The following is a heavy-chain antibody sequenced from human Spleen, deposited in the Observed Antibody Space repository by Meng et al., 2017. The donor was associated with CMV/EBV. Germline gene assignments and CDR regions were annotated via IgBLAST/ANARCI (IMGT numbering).Heavy chain of an antibody. D-gene: IGHD2-21*02. Sequence: QVQLQESGPGLVKPSGTLSLTCAFSGGSCSSSNLWTWVRQVPGKGLEWIGEIYHSGSTNYNPSLKSRVTISVDKFKNQFSLKLGSVTAADTAVYYCARIERRRILKYCGSDCSTTDYWGQGTLVTVSS. CDR2: IYHSGST. V-gene: IGHV4-4*02. CDR1: GGSCSSSNL. CDR3: ARIERRRILKYCGSDCSTTDY. J-gene: IGHJ4*02.